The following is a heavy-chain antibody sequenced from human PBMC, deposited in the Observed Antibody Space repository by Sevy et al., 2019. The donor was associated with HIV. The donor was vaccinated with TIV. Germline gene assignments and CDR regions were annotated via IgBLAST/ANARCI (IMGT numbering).Heavy chain of an antibody. Sequence: GGSLRLSCAASRFTLSSYWMSWVRQAPGKGLEWVANINEDGGEKYHLDSVKGRFTISRDNAKNSLYLQMNSLRAEDSAVYFCARVSSIYYDRGYYYAMDVWGQASTVTV. D-gene: IGHD3-22*01. CDR3: ARVSSIYYDRGYYYAMDV. J-gene: IGHJ6*02. V-gene: IGHV3-7*01. CDR2: INEDGGEK. CDR1: RFTLSSYW.